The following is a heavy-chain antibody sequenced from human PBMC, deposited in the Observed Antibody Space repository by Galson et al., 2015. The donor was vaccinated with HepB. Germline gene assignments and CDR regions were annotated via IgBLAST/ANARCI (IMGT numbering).Heavy chain of an antibody. CDR2: ISANNGDT. J-gene: IGHJ4*02. V-gene: IGHV1-18*04. Sequence: SCKASGYTFPSYGISWVRQAPGQGLAWMGWISANNGDTNYARKFQGRVTMTTDTHTTTAFLELRSLRSDDTALYYCARQSSFQQQLVYWGQGTLVTVSS. CDR3: ARQSSFQQQLVY. CDR1: GYTFPSYG. D-gene: IGHD6-13*01.